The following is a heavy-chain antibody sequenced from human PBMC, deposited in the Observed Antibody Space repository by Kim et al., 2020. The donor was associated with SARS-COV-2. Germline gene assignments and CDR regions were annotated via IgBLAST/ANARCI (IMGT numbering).Heavy chain of an antibody. Sequence: SYAQKFQGRVTMTRDTSTSTVYMELSSLRSEDTAVYYCARDASSGYYNYWGQGTLVTVSS. D-gene: IGHD3-22*01. J-gene: IGHJ4*02. V-gene: IGHV1-46*01. CDR3: ARDASSGYYNY.